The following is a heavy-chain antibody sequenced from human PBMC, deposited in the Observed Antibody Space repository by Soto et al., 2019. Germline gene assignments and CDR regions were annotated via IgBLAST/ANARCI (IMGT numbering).Heavy chain of an antibody. V-gene: IGHV3-23*01. J-gene: IGHJ3*02. Sequence: EVQLLESGGGLVQPGGSLRLSCAASGFTFSIYAMNWVRQAPGKGLEWVSAITGSGGSTYHADSVKGRFIISRDNSKNTLYLQMNSLRAEDTAVYYCAGQWLAGDAFDIWGQGTKVIVSS. CDR3: AGQWLAGDAFDI. CDR2: ITGSGGST. CDR1: GFTFSIYA. D-gene: IGHD6-19*01.